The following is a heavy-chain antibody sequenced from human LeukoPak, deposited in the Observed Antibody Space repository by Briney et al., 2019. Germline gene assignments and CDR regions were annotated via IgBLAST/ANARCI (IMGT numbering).Heavy chain of an antibody. D-gene: IGHD3-22*01. Sequence: SETLSLTCAVYGGSFSGYYWTWIRQTPEKGLEWVGETNPSGSTNYNPSLKSRVSISVDTSKNQFSLELSSVTAADTAVYYCARGRQDVTMIVVVMAAVSYYLDVWGKGTTVTVS. V-gene: IGHV4-34*01. CDR2: TNPSGST. J-gene: IGHJ6*03. CDR1: GGSFSGYY. CDR3: ARGRQDVTMIVVVMAAVSYYLDV.